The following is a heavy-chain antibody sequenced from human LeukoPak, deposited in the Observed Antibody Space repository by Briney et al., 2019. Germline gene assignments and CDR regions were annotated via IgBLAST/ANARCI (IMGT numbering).Heavy chain of an antibody. Sequence: GGSLTLSCAASGFTFSSCSMNWVRQAPGKGLEWVSAISSDSPYIYYADSVRGRFTISRDNAKNSLYLQMSSLRAEDTAVYYCARIRDFGASYHYFYMDVWGKGTTVTVSS. CDR3: ARIRDFGASYHYFYMDV. D-gene: IGHD4-17*01. V-gene: IGHV3-21*01. J-gene: IGHJ6*03. CDR1: GFTFSSCS. CDR2: ISSDSPYI.